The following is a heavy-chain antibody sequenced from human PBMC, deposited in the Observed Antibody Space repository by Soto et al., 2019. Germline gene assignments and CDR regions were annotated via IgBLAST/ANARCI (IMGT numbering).Heavy chain of an antibody. Sequence: SVKVSCKASGGTFSSYAISWVRQAPGQGLEWMGGIIPIFGTANYAQKFQGRVTITADESTSTAYMELSSLRSEDTAVYYCARDRIAAAGTFDYWGQGTLVTVSS. CDR1: GGTFSSYA. J-gene: IGHJ4*02. CDR2: IIPIFGTA. V-gene: IGHV1-69*13. CDR3: ARDRIAAAGTFDY. D-gene: IGHD6-13*01.